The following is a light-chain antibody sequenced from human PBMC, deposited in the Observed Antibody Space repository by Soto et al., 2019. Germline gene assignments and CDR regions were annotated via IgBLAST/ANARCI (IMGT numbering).Light chain of an antibody. CDR3: QQYGSSPMT. CDR1: QSVSSNY. Sequence: EIVLTQSPVTLSLSPGERATLSCRASQSVSSNYLAWYQQTPGQAPRLLIYGASSRATGIPDRFSGSGSGTDFTLTISRLEPEDFAVYYCQQYGSSPMTFGQGTRLEI. CDR2: GAS. J-gene: IGKJ5*01. V-gene: IGKV3-20*01.